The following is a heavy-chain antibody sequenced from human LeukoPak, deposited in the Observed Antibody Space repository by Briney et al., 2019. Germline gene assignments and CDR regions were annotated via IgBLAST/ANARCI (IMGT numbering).Heavy chain of an antibody. D-gene: IGHD2-15*01. Sequence: PGRSLTLSCAASGFTFSSYGMHWVRQAPGKGLEWVADIWYDGRNKYYAVSVKGRFTISRDNSKKTLYLQMNSLRAEDTAPYYCARGYCRGGSCFSPYYDYHGLDVWGQGTTVTVSS. J-gene: IGHJ6*02. CDR3: ARGYCRGGSCFSPYYDYHGLDV. CDR1: GFTFSSYG. CDR2: IWYDGRNK. V-gene: IGHV3-33*01.